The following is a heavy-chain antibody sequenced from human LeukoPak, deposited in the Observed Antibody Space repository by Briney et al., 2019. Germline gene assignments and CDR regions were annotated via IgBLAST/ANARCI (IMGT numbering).Heavy chain of an antibody. CDR1: GYTFTSYG. D-gene: IGHD6-13*01. CDR2: ISAYNGNT. Sequence: ASVKVSCKASGYTFTSYGISWVRQAPGQGLEWMGWISAYNGNTNYAQKLQGRVTMTTDTSTSTAYMELRSLRSDDTAMYYCARKGIRIAAAGTIDYWGQGTLVTVSS. CDR3: ARKGIRIAAAGTIDY. J-gene: IGHJ4*02. V-gene: IGHV1-18*01.